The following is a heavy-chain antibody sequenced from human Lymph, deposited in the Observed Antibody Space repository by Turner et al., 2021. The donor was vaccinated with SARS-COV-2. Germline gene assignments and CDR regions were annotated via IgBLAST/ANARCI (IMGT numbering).Heavy chain of an antibody. Sequence: EVQLLASGGGLVQPGGPLRLSCAASGFTFNYYAMSWVRQAPGKGLGWVSTISGSGGSTYYADSVKGRFTISRDNSKNTLYLQMKSLRAEDAAVYYCANLYPTVSWEFPYAMDVWGQGTTVTVSS. CDR2: ISGSGGST. D-gene: IGHD3-16*01. CDR1: GFTFNYYA. J-gene: IGHJ6*02. V-gene: IGHV3-23*01. CDR3: ANLYPTVSWEFPYAMDV.